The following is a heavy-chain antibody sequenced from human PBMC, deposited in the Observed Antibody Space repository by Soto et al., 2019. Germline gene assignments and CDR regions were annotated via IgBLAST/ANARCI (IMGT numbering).Heavy chain of an antibody. CDR3: TPLALKYSSGWYEFSD. V-gene: IGHV3-15*07. CDR1: GFTFSNVW. CDR2: IKSKTYGGTT. D-gene: IGHD6-19*01. Sequence: EVQLVESGGGLVKPGGSLRLSCAASGFTFSNVWMNWVSQAPGKWLEWVGRIKSKTYGGTTDYAAPVKGRFTISRDDSKNTLYLQMNRLKTEDTAVYYCTPLALKYSSGWYEFSDWGQGTLVTVSS. J-gene: IGHJ1*01.